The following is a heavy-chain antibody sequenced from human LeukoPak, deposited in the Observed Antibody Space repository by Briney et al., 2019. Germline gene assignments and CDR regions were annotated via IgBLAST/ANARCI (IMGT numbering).Heavy chain of an antibody. J-gene: IGHJ4*02. CDR1: GFTISTYG. Sequence: GGSLRLSCAASGFTISTYGMSWVRQAPRKGLEWVSSISGGTTYYADSVKGRFTISRDTSKNTVYLQMNSLRAEDTAVYYCAKSVYHSGNFWGQGTLVTVSS. CDR3: AKSVYHSGNF. CDR2: ISGGTT. V-gene: IGHV3-23*01. D-gene: IGHD3-10*01.